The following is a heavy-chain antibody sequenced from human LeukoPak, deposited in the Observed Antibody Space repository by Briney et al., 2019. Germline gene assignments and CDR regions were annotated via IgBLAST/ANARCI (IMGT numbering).Heavy chain of an antibody. D-gene: IGHD3-10*01. V-gene: IGHV3-48*01. CDR1: GFTFSSYS. Sequence: GGSLRLSCAASGFTFSSYSMNWVRQAPGKGLEWVSYISSSSSTIYYADSVKGRFTISRDNAKNSLYLQMNSLRAEDTAVYYCARGSEILWFGEPNYYMDVWGKGTTVTVSS. J-gene: IGHJ6*03. CDR3: ARGSEILWFGEPNYYMDV. CDR2: ISSSSSTI.